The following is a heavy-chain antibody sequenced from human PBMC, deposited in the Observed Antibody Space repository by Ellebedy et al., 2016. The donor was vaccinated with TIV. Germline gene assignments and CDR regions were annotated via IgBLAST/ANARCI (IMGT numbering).Heavy chain of an antibody. CDR1: GFTFISYA. CDR2: ISGSCGST. Sequence: PGGSLRLSCAASGFTFISYAMSWFRQAPGKGLEWVSAISGSCGSTYYADSVKGRFTISRDNSKNTLYLQMNSLRAEDTAVYYREKGTAYYYYGMDVWGQGTTVTVSS. V-gene: IGHV3-23*01. CDR3: EKGTAYYYYGMDV. J-gene: IGHJ6*02. D-gene: IGHD2-21*02.